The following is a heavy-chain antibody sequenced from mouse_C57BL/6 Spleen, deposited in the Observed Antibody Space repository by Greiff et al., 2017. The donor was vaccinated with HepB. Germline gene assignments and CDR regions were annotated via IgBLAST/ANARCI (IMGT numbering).Heavy chain of an antibody. CDR1: VFSLSTFGMG. CDR2: IYWDEDK. J-gene: IGHJ3*01. V-gene: IGHV8-9*01. Sequence: QVTLKESGPGILQPSQPLSLTCSFSVFSLSTFGMGVSWIRQPSGKGLEWLAHIYWDEDKHYKPSLKSRLTISKDTSNNQVFLKITTVDTADTATYYSARNYDSAWFAYWGQGTLVTVSA. CDR3: ARNYDSAWFAY. D-gene: IGHD2-4*01.